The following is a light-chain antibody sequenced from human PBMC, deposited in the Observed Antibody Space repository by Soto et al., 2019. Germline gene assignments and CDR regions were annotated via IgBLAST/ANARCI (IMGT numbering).Light chain of an antibody. CDR2: GAS. J-gene: IGKJ1*01. CDR1: QSVSSGF. CDR3: QHYGASSWT. V-gene: IGKV3-20*01. Sequence: EIVLTQSPGTLSLSPGERATLSCRASQSVSSGFLAWYQQKPGQAPRLLIYGASTRTTGIPDRFSGGGSGSDFTLTIGRLEPEDFAVYYCQHYGASSWTFGQGTKVEIK.